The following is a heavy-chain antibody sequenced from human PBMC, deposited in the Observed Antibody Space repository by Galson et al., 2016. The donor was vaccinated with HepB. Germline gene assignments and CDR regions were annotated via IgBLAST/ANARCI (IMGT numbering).Heavy chain of an antibody. CDR3: ARSPRGGYLGGLRYYYYYMDV. D-gene: IGHD2-15*01. J-gene: IGHJ6*03. Sequence: SVKVSCKASGGTFSSYAISWVRQAPRQGPEWMGGIVPIFGTANYAQRFQGRVTITADESASTAYMELGSLRSEDTAVYYCARSPRGGYLGGLRYYYYYMDVWGKGTTVTVSS. CDR1: GGTFSSYA. V-gene: IGHV1-69*13. CDR2: IVPIFGTA.